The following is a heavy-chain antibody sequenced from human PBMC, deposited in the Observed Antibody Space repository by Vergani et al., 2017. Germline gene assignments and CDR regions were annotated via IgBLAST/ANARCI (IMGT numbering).Heavy chain of an antibody. CDR3: VKDIAASGNYWYFDL. J-gene: IGHJ2*01. V-gene: IGHV3-9*01. CDR2: INWNSDSI. CDR1: GFTFDDYA. Sequence: EVQLVESGGGLVQPGRSLRLSCAASGFTFDDYAMHRVRQAPGKGLEWVSGINWNSDSIAYADSVKGRFTISRDNAKNSLYLQTNSLRTEDTALYYCVKDIAASGNYWYFDLWGRGTLVTVSS. D-gene: IGHD6-13*01.